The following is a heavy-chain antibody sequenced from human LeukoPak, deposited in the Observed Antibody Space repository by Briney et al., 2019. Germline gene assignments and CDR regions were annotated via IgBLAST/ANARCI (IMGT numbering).Heavy chain of an antibody. CDR2: IRSKAYGGTT. CDR1: GFTFGDYA. CDR3: GCGYSYGTDAFDI. Sequence: PGRSLRLSCTAYGFTFGDYAMSWVRQAPGKGLEWVGFIRSKAYGGTTEYAASVKGRFTISRDDSKSIAYLQMNSLKTEDTAVYYCGCGYSYGTDAFDIWGQGTMVTVSS. J-gene: IGHJ3*02. D-gene: IGHD5-18*01. V-gene: IGHV3-49*04.